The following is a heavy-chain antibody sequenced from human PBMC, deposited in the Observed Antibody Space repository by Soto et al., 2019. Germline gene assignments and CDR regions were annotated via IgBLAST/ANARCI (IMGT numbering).Heavy chain of an antibody. Sequence: ASVKVSCKASGGTFSSYTISWVRQAPGQGLEWMGRIIPILGIANYAQKFQGRVTITADKSTSTAYMELSSLRSEDTAVYYCASLPTVTTPPDDYWGQGTLVTVSS. CDR3: ASLPTVTTPPDDY. CDR1: GGTFSSYT. V-gene: IGHV1-69*02. D-gene: IGHD4-17*01. J-gene: IGHJ4*02. CDR2: IIPILGIA.